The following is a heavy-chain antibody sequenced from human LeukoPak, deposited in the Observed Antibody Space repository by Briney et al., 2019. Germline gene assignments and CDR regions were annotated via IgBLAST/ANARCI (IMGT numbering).Heavy chain of an antibody. J-gene: IGHJ4*02. D-gene: IGHD3-10*01. V-gene: IGHV3-7*03. CDR2: IKQDGSEK. CDR1: GFTFSSYW. Sequence: PGGSLRPSCAASGFTFSSYWMSWVRQAPGKGLEWVANIKQDGSEKYYVDSVKGRFTISRDNAKNSLYLQMNSLRAEDTAVYYCARETYYYGSGSYFLDYWGQGTLVTVSS. CDR3: ARETYYYGSGSYFLDY.